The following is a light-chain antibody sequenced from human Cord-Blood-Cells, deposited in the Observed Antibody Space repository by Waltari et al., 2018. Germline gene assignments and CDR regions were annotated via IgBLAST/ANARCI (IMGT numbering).Light chain of an antibody. J-gene: IGKJ3*01. CDR1: QSVLYSSNNKNY. CDR2: WAS. V-gene: IGKV4-1*01. CDR3: QQYYSTPFT. Sequence: DIVMTQYPDSLAVSLGERATINCKSCQSVLYSSNNKNYLAWYQQKPGQPPKLLIYWASTRESGVPDRFSGSGSGTDFTLTISSLQAEDVAVYYCQQYYSTPFTFGPGTKVDIK.